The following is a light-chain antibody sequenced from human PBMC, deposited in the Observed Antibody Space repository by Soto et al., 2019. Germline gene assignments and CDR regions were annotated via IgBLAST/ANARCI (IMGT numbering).Light chain of an antibody. CDR3: SSYTTGSTLYV. CDR1: SNDIGAYKY. CDR2: EVS. J-gene: IGLJ1*01. V-gene: IGLV2-14*01. Sequence: QSALTQPASVSGSPGQSITISGTGSSNDIGAYKYVSWYQQYPGKAPKLIIFEVSNRPSGVSNRFSGSKSGNTASLTIAGLQAEDEADYHCSSYTTGSTLYVFGGGTKLT.